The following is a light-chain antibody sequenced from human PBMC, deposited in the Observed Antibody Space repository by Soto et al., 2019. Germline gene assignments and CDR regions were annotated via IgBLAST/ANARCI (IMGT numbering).Light chain of an antibody. CDR1: QTVRNNY. CDR2: DAS. CDR3: QQFSSYPLT. J-gene: IGKJ4*01. V-gene: IGKV3-20*01. Sequence: EIVLTQSPATLSLSPGERATLSCMAIQTVRNNYLAWYQQKPGQAPRLLIYDASSRATGIPDRFSGGGSGTDFTLTISRLEPEDFAVYYCQQFSSYPLTFGGGTKVDI.